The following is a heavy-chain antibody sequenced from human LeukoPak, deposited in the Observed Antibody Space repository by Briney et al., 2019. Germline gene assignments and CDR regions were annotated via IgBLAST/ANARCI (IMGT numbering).Heavy chain of an antibody. V-gene: IGHV3-69-1*02. CDR3: AKLGITMIGGV. J-gene: IGHJ6*04. Sequence: GGSLRLTCAASGFTFSDYYMTWIRQAPGKGLEWVSYITSSATTYYADSVKGRFTISRDNAKNSLYLQMNSLRAEDTAVYYCAKLGITMIGGVWGKGTTVTISS. D-gene: IGHD3-10*02. CDR2: ITSSATT. CDR1: GFTFSDYY.